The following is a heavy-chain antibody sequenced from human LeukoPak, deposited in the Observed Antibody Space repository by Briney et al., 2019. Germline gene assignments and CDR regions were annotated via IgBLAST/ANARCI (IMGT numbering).Heavy chain of an antibody. CDR1: GFTFSRYA. D-gene: IGHD6-13*01. CDR3: AKDGSAAAGSEVDY. V-gene: IGHV3-23*01. Sequence: GGSLRLSCAASGFTFSRYAMSWVRQAPGKGLEWVSAISGSGGSTYYADSVKGRFTISRDNSKNTLYLQMNSLRAEDTAVYYCAKDGSAAAGSEVDYWGQGTLVTVSS. J-gene: IGHJ4*02. CDR2: ISGSGGST.